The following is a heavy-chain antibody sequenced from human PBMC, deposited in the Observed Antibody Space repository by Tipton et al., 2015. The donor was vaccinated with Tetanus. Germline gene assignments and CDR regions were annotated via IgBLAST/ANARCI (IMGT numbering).Heavy chain of an antibody. CDR1: GGSINTGDYY. Sequence: TLSLTCNVSGGSINTGDYYWSWIRQSPGKGLEWIGHVYYSGRTYYNPPLKSRVTISADMSKNQFSLKMTSVTAADTAVYFCEGDDYYETSLRDYYGEEVWGQGTTVTVSS. V-gene: IGHV4-30-4*01. CDR2: VYYSGRT. J-gene: IGHJ6*02. CDR3: EGDDYYETSLRDYYGEEV. D-gene: IGHD3-16*01.